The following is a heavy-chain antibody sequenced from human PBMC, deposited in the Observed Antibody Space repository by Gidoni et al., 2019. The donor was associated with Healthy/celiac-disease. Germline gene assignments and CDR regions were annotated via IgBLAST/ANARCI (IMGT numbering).Heavy chain of an antibody. J-gene: IGHJ4*02. Sequence: QVQLVQSGAEVKKPGSSVKVSCKASGGPFSSYAISWVRQAPGQGLEWMGGIIPIFGTANYAQKFQGRVTITADESTSTAYMELSSLRSEDTAVYYCARAYYYDSSGYSYYFDYWGQGTLVTVSS. CDR1: GGPFSSYA. D-gene: IGHD3-22*01. CDR3: ARAYYYDSSGYSYYFDY. V-gene: IGHV1-69*01. CDR2: IIPIFGTA.